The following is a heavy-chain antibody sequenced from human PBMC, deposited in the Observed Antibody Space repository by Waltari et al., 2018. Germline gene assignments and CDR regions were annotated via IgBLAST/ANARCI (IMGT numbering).Heavy chain of an antibody. D-gene: IGHD6-13*01. CDR3: ARGGLGSSSWLDYYYYYMDV. J-gene: IGHJ6*03. CDR1: GYTFTSYG. V-gene: IGHV1-18*01. CDR2: ISAYNGNT. Sequence: QVQLVQSGAEVKKPGASVKVSCKASGYTFTSYGISWVRQAPGQGLEWMGWISAYNGNTNDAQKLQGRGTMTTDTSTSTAYMELRSLRSDDTAVYYCARGGLGSSSWLDYYYYYMDVWGKGTTVTISS.